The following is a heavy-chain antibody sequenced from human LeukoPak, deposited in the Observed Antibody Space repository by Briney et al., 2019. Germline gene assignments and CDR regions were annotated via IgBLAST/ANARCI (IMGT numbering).Heavy chain of an antibody. D-gene: IGHD3-10*01. V-gene: IGHV4-39*07. J-gene: IGHJ6*02. CDR3: ARTSRHYYGSGSNLTPWPAGMDV. Sequence: SETLSLTCTVSGGSISTNAYYWGWIRQPPGKGLEWITEIHHTGTTYYTPSLKSRVTISVDTSNNHFSLKLNSVTAADTAVYYCARTSRHYYGSGSNLTPWPAGMDVWGQGTTVTVSS. CDR1: GGSISTNAYY. CDR2: IHHTGTT.